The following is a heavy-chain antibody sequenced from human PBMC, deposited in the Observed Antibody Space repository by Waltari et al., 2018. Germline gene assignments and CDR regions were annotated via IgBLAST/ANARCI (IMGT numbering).Heavy chain of an antibody. D-gene: IGHD6-25*01. Sequence: QVQLVQSGVEVKKTGASVKVSCQTSGYRFTTSEINGVRQATGQGLEWMGWINPYNGDTAYAPKFQGRVTFTSNTSISTVYMEINSLSPEDTALYYCARNAAAAGHYWFDPWGQGTLVTVSS. CDR1: GYRFTTSE. CDR3: ARNAAAAGHYWFDP. V-gene: IGHV1-8*01. CDR2: INPYNGDT. J-gene: IGHJ5*02.